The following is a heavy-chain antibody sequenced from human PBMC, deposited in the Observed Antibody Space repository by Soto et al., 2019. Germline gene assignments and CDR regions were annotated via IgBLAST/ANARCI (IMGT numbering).Heavy chain of an antibody. CDR2: ISYDGSNK. Sequence: PGGSLRLSCAASGFTFSSYGMHWVRQAPGKGLEWVAVISYDGSNKYYADSVKGRFTISRDNSKNTLYLQMNSLRAEDTAVYYCAKDLRWLLRYWGQGTLVTVSS. CDR1: GFTFSSYG. CDR3: AKDLRWLLRY. D-gene: IGHD1-26*01. J-gene: IGHJ4*02. V-gene: IGHV3-30*18.